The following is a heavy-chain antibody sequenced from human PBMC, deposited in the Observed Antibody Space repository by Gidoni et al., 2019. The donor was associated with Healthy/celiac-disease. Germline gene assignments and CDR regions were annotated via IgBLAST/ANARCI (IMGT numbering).Heavy chain of an antibody. CDR2: IYYSGST. D-gene: IGHD7-27*01. CDR3: ARHLTVNWFDP. V-gene: IGHV4-39*01. CDR1: GGSISSSSYY. J-gene: IGHJ5*02. Sequence: QLQLQESGPGLVKPSETLSLTCTLSGGSISSSSYYWGWIRQPPGKGLEWSGSIYYSGSTYYNPSLKSRVTISVDTSKNQFSLKLSAVTAADTAVYYCARHLTVNWFDPWGQGTLVTVSS.